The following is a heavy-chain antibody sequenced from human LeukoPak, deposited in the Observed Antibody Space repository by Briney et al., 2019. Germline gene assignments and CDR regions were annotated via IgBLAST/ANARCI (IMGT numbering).Heavy chain of an antibody. Sequence: GGSLRLSCLASGITFSSSSMSWVRQAPGKGLEWVSAISGSGGSTYYADSVKGRFTISRDNSKNTLYLQMNSLRAEDTAVYYCAKGSSGWYSDAFDIWGQGTMVTVSS. CDR2: ISGSGGST. CDR1: GITFSSSS. V-gene: IGHV3-23*01. J-gene: IGHJ3*02. D-gene: IGHD6-19*01. CDR3: AKGSSGWYSDAFDI.